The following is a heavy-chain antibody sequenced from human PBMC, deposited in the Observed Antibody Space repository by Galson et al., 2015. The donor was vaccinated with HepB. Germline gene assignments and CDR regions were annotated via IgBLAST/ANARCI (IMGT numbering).Heavy chain of an antibody. V-gene: IGHV3-30*03. Sequence: SLRLSCAASGFTFSNYGIHWVRQAPGKGLEWVAVISYDGTNKYYADSVEGRFTISRDNSKNTLYLQMNSLRPADTAIYYCARSEPRTWHNFDYWGQGTLVTVSS. D-gene: IGHD1-14*01. CDR3: ARSEPRTWHNFDY. CDR2: ISYDGTNK. J-gene: IGHJ4*02. CDR1: GFTFSNYG.